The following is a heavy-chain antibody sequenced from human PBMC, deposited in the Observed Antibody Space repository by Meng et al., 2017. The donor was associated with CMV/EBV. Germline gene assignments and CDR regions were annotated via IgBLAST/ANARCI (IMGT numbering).Heavy chain of an antibody. D-gene: IGHD2-15*01. Sequence: GRLTRGGEGLLRPSAPRSLTCAVYGGSFSGFYWSWIRQPPGKGLEWIGEINHSGSTNYNPSLKSRVTISVDTSKNQFSLKLSSVTAADTAVYYCASSLTYPDYWGQGTLVTVSS. J-gene: IGHJ4*02. CDR1: GGSFSGFY. V-gene: IGHV4-34*01. CDR3: ASSLTYPDY. CDR2: INHSGST.